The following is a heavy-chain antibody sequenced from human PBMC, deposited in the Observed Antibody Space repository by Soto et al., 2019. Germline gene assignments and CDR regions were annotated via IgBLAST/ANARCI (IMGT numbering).Heavy chain of an antibody. Sequence: LRLSCAVSGFTVSNAWMSWVRQAPGKGLEWVGRIKSDADGGARDYTAPVKGRFIVSRDDSKNTLYLQMNGLKTEDTAVYYCTTDRRITLAQFDYWGQGTLVTVSS. CDR2: IKSDADGGAR. D-gene: IGHD1-20*01. V-gene: IGHV3-15*01. J-gene: IGHJ4*02. CDR3: TTDRRITLAQFDY. CDR1: GFTVSNAW.